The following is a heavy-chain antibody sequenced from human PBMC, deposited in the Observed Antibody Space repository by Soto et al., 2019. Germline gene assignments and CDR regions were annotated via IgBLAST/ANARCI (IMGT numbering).Heavy chain of an antibody. CDR2: IWYDGSNK. V-gene: IGHV3-33*01. D-gene: IGHD4-4*01. J-gene: IGHJ5*02. Sequence: QVQLVESGGGVVQPGRSLRLSCAASGFTFSSYGMHWVRQAPGKGLDWVAVIWYDGSNKYYADSVKGRFTISRDNSKNSLYLQRNSLRAEDTAVYYCARESGALKVTRYNWFDPWGQGTLVTVSS. CDR3: ARESGALKVTRYNWFDP. CDR1: GFTFSSYG.